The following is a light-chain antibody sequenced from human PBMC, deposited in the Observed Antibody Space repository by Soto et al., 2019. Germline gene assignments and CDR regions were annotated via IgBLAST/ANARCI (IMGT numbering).Light chain of an antibody. CDR3: QQYYETRPYT. J-gene: IGKJ2*01. CDR2: WAS. Sequence: DIVMTQSPDSLAVSLGERATINCKSSQSIFYSSNNKNYLAWYQQKPGHPPKLLIYWASTRESGVPDRFSGSGSGTDFTLTISSLQAEDVAVYYCQQYYETRPYTFGQGTKLEIK. CDR1: QSIFYSSNNKNY. V-gene: IGKV4-1*01.